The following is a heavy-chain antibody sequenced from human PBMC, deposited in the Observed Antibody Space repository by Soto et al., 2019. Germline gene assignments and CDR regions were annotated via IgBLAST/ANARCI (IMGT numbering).Heavy chain of an antibody. CDR1: GFTFSSYS. CDR2: ISSSSSYI. J-gene: IGHJ4*02. D-gene: IGHD2-15*01. Sequence: EVQLVESGGGLVKPGGSLRLSCAASGFTFSSYSMNWVRQAPGKGLEWVSSISSSSSYIYYADSVKGRFTISRDNAKNSLYLQTNSLRAEDTAVYYCARGLHCSGGSCVFDYWGQGTLVTVSS. CDR3: ARGLHCSGGSCVFDY. V-gene: IGHV3-21*01.